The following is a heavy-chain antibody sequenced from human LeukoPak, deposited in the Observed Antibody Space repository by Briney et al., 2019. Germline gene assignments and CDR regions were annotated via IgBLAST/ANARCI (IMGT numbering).Heavy chain of an antibody. D-gene: IGHD3-3*01. J-gene: IGHJ4*02. CDR1: GGTFSSYA. CDR3: ARDRDFWSGYYDFDY. V-gene: IGHV1-69*13. Sequence: SVKVSCKASGGTFSSYAISWVRQAPGQGLEWMGGIIPIFGTANYAQKFQGRVTITADESTSTAYMELSSLISEDTAVYYCARDRDFWSGYYDFDYWGQGTLVTVSS. CDR2: IIPIFGTA.